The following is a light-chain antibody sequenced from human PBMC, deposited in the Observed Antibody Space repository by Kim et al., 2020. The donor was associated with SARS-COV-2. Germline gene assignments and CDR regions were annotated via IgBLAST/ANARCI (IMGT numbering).Light chain of an antibody. Sequence: QSALTQPASVSGSPGQSITISCTGTSSDVGSYNFVSWYQQHPGKAPKLMIYDVSYRPSGVSNRFSGSKSVNTASLTISGLQAEDEAEYYCSSYTSSHTVVFGGGTQLTVL. CDR1: SSDVGSYNF. CDR3: SSYTSSHTVV. CDR2: DVS. J-gene: IGLJ2*01. V-gene: IGLV2-14*03.